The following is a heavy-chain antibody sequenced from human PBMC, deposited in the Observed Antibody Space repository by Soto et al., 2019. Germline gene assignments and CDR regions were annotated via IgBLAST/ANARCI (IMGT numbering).Heavy chain of an antibody. V-gene: IGHV3-33*01. CDR1: GFTFSSYG. CDR3: ARDSKHCSGGSCYSRWYFDL. J-gene: IGHJ2*01. CDR2: IWYDGSSI. Sequence: GGSLRLSCAASGFTFSSYGMHWVRQAPGKGLEWVAVIWYDGSSIYYADSVKGRFTISRDNSKNTLYLQMNCLRAEDTDVDYCARDSKHCSGGSCYSRWYFDLWGRGTLVTVSS. D-gene: IGHD2-15*01.